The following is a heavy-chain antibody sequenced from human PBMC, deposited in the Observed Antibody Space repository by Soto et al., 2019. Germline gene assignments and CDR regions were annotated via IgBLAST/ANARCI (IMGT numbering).Heavy chain of an antibody. Sequence: VGSLRLSCAASGFTFSSYEMNWVRQAPGKGLEWVSYISSSGSTIYYADSVKGRFTISRDNAKNSLYLQMNSLRAEDTAVYYCARGVGYSSSSGYWGQGTLVTVSS. CDR3: ARGVGYSSSSGY. J-gene: IGHJ4*02. D-gene: IGHD6-6*01. CDR1: GFTFSSYE. V-gene: IGHV3-48*03. CDR2: ISSSGSTI.